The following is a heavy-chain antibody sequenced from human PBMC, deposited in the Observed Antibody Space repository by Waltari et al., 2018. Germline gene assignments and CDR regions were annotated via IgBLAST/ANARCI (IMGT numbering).Heavy chain of an antibody. CDR3: ARQEYSSFHFDY. Sequence: QVQLQESGPGLVKPSETLSLTCTVSGGSISSYYWSWIRQPPGKGLEWIWYIYYSGSTNYNPPLKSRVTISVDTSKNQFSLKLSSVTAADTAVYYCARQEYSSFHFDYWGQGTLVTVSS. CDR1: GGSISSYY. D-gene: IGHD6-6*01. V-gene: IGHV4-59*08. J-gene: IGHJ4*02. CDR2: IYYSGST.